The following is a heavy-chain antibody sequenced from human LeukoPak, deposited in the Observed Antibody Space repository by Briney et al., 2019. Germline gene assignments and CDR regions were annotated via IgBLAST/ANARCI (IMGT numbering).Heavy chain of an antibody. D-gene: IGHD5-12*01. CDR1: GGSFSGYY. V-gene: IGHV4-34*01. CDR3: ARVATILDYYYYMDV. Sequence: PSETLSLTCGVYGGSFSGYYWSWIRQPPGKGLEWIGEIDHSISTNYNPSLKSRVTISVDTSKNQFSLKLSSVTAADTAVYYCARVATILDYYYYMDVWGKGTTVTISS. CDR2: IDHSIST. J-gene: IGHJ6*03.